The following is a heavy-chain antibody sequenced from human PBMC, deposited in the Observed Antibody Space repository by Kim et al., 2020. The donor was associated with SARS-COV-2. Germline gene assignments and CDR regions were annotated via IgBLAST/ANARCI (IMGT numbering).Heavy chain of an antibody. Sequence: NTRYSQKFQARVSITRDTSATTAYLELSGLRSEDTAVYYCARKAVAGSFDYWGQGTLVTVSS. CDR3: ARKAVAGSFDY. D-gene: IGHD6-19*01. J-gene: IGHJ4*02. V-gene: IGHV1-3*01. CDR2: NT.